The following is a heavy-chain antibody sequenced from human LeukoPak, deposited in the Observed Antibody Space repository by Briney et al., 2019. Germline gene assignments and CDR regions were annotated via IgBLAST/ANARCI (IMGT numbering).Heavy chain of an antibody. CDR1: GFTFSDYY. D-gene: IGHD3-22*01. J-gene: IGHJ4*02. CDR3: AREGEYYYDSSGYYPPSGFDY. V-gene: IGHV3-11*04. CDR2: ISSSGSTI. Sequence: PGGSLRLSCAASGFTFSDYYMSWVRQAPGKGLEWVSYISSSGSTIYYADSVKGRFTISRDNAKNSLYLQMNSLRAEDTAVYYCAREGEYYYDSSGYYPPSGFDYWGQGTLVTVSS.